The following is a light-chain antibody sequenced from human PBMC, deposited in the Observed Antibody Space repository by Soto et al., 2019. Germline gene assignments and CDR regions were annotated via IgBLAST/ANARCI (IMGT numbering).Light chain of an antibody. J-gene: IGKJ4*01. CDR1: QSISSW. V-gene: IGKV1-5*01. CDR2: DAS. CDR3: QQYNSYSPLT. Sequence: DIQMTQSASTLSGSLGATPITTSRASQSISSWLAWYQQKPGKAPKLLIYDASSLESRAPSRFSGRSSGTEFTLTISSLQPHDFATYYCQQYNSYSPLTFGGGTKVDIK.